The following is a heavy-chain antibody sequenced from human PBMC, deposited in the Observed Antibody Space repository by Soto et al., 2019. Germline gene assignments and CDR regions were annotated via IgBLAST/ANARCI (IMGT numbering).Heavy chain of an antibody. CDR2: ITGTGDTT. V-gene: IGHV3-23*01. D-gene: IGHD6-19*01. CDR3: GKGGGGRSVQY. CDR1: GTTVSDYA. Sequence: EVQLLESGGALVHPGGSLRLSCEVSGTTVSDYAMTWVRQAPGKGLEWVSAITGTGDTTYYADSVKGRFTLSRDRSKNTLALQMHSLRVEDTALYYYGKGGGGRSVQYWGQGTLVTVSS. J-gene: IGHJ1*01.